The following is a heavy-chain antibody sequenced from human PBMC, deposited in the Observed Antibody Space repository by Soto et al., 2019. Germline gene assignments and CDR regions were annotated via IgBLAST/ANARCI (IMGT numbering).Heavy chain of an antibody. Sequence: EVQLVESGGGLVQPGGSLTLSCAASGFTFSSYWMHWVRQAPGKGVVWVSRINPDGRGTNYADSVKGQFTISRDNAKNTLYLQMNSRRPEDTAVYYCARVGQGAWYFDLWGRGTLVTVSS. CDR1: GFTFSSYW. J-gene: IGHJ2*01. CDR2: INPDGRGT. CDR3: ARVGQGAWYFDL. D-gene: IGHD1-26*01. V-gene: IGHV3-74*01.